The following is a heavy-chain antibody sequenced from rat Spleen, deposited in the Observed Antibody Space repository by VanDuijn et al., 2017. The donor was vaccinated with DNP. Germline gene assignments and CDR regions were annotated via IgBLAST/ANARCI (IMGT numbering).Heavy chain of an antibody. CDR3: ARHVGGSYYYPDY. CDR1: GFTFSYYW. V-gene: IGHV5-31*01. D-gene: IGHD1-12*02. J-gene: IGHJ2*01. CDR2: ITGGSGIT. Sequence: EVQLVESGGDLVQPGRSLKLSCVASGFTFSYYWMAWIRQVPGKGLEWIASITGGSGITSYPDSVKGRFTISRDNAKNTQYLQMDSLRSEDTATYYCARHVGGSYYYPDYWGQGVMVTVSS.